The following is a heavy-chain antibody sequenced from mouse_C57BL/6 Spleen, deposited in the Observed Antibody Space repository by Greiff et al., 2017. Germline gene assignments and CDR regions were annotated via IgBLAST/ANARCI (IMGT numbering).Heavy chain of an antibody. V-gene: IGHV1-69*01. D-gene: IGHD2-2*01. J-gene: IGHJ4*01. CDR1: GYTFTSYW. CDR2: IDPSDSYT. CDR3: ANGYKRDYYAMDY. Sequence: VQLQQSGAELVMPGASVKLSCKASGYTFTSYWMHWVKQRPGQGLEWIGEIDPSDSYTNYNQKFKGKSTLTVDKSSSTAYMQLSSLTSEDSAVYYCANGYKRDYYAMDYWGQGTSVTVSS.